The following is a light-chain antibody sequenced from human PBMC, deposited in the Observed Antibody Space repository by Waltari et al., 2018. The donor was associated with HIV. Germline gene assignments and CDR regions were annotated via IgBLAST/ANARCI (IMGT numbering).Light chain of an antibody. V-gene: IGKV1-39*01. J-gene: IGKJ1*01. CDR3: QQSHSTPWT. CDR2: AAS. Sequence: DIQMTQYPSPLSASVGDRVTITCRASQSIRSYLNWYQQNSGKAPKLLIYAASSLQSGVPSRFSGSGSGAEYTLTIISLQPEDFATYYCQQSHSTPWTFGQGTKVEIK. CDR1: QSIRSY.